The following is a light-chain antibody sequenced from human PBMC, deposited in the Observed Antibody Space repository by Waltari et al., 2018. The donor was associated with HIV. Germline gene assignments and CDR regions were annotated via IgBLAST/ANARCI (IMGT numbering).Light chain of an antibody. Sequence: QSALTQPASVSGSPGQSITISCIGTSSYVGGYHLVSWYQHHPGKAPPLLIFEDTERPSGVSNRFSASKSGTTASLTISGLLAEDAADYYCCSYGGFTTYVFGSGTKVTVL. CDR2: EDT. CDR1: SSYVGGYHL. CDR3: CSYGGFTTYV. V-gene: IGLV2-23*01. J-gene: IGLJ1*01.